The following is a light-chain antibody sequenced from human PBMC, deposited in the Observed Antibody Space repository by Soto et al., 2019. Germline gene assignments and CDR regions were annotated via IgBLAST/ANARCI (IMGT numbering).Light chain of an antibody. CDR2: DAV. CDR1: QSVTGTN. J-gene: IGKJ5*01. Sequence: EIVLTQSPGTLSLSPGEGATLSCRASQSVTGTNLAWYQQRPGQAPRLLIYDAVRRATGIPGRFSGSGSGTDFTLTISRLEPEDFAVYYCHQYGSSPITFGQGTRLEI. V-gene: IGKV3-20*01. CDR3: HQYGSSPIT.